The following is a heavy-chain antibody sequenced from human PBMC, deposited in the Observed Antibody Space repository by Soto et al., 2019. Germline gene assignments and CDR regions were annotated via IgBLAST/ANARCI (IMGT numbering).Heavy chain of an antibody. CDR2: ISFTGSDK. D-gene: IGHD1-7*01. J-gene: IGHJ6*02. Sequence: QVQLVESGGGVVQPGRSLRLSCATSGFTFSTYDMHWVRQAPGKGLEWVALISFTGSDKYYADSVKGRFTISRDTSKNTLYLQMNSLRAEDTGVYYCAKAVTEPTTAMDVWGQGTTVTVSS. CDR3: AKAVTEPTTAMDV. V-gene: IGHV3-30*18. CDR1: GFTFSTYD.